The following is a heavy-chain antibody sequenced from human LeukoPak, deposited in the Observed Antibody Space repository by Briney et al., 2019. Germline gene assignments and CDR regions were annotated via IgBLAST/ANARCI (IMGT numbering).Heavy chain of an antibody. Sequence: SGTLSLTCAVSGGSISSSNWWSWVRQPPGKGLEWIGEIYHSGSTNYNPSLKSRVTVSVDKSKNQFSLKLSSVTAADTAVYYCARTTEGGYTYDFFYYYYMDVWGKGTTVTISS. CDR2: IYHSGST. CDR3: ARTTEGGYTYDFFYYYYMDV. J-gene: IGHJ6*03. D-gene: IGHD5-18*01. V-gene: IGHV4-4*02. CDR1: GGSISSSNW.